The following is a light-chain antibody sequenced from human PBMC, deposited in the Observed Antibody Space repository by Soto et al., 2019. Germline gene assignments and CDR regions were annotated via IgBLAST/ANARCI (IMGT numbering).Light chain of an antibody. CDR1: SSSIASNY. CDR3: QSYATSSVV. CDR2: GDN. J-gene: IGLJ2*01. Sequence: NFMLTQPHSVSESPGKTVTISCTRSSSSIASNYVQWYQQRPGSSPTTVIYGDNQRPSGVPDRFSGSIDSSSNTASLTISGLKTEDEADYYCQSYATSSVVFGGGTKLTVL. V-gene: IGLV6-57*01.